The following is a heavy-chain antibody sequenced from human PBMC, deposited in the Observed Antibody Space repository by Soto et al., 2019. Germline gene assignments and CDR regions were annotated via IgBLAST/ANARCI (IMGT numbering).Heavy chain of an antibody. CDR3: AKKGVKALGFDP. V-gene: IGHV3-30*18. CDR1: GFTFSSYG. J-gene: IGHJ5*02. Sequence: GGSLRLSCAASGFTFSSYGMHWVRQAPGKWLEWVAVISYDGSNKYYADSVKGRFTISRDNSKNTLYLQMNSLRAEDTAVYYCAKKGVKALGFDPWGQGTLVTVS. CDR2: ISYDGSNK. D-gene: IGHD2-8*01.